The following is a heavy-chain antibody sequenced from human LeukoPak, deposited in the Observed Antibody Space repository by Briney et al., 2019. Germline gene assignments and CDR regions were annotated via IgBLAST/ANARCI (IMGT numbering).Heavy chain of an antibody. V-gene: IGHV3-21*01. Sequence: GGSLRLSCAASGFTFSSYSMNWVRQAPGKGLEWVSSISSSSSYIYYADSVKGRFTISRDNAKNSLYLQMNSLRAEDTAVYYCARGPRYFDWLLSYYYMDVWAKGPRSPSP. CDR3: ARGPRYFDWLLSYYYMDV. D-gene: IGHD3-9*01. CDR2: ISSSSSYI. J-gene: IGHJ6*03. CDR1: GFTFSSYS.